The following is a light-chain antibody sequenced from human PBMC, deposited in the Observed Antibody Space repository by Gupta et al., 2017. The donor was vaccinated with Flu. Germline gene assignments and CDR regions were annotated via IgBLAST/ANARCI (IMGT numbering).Light chain of an antibody. CDR2: LHN. V-gene: IGLV6-57*02. Sequence: ATTTSTTSSGSVGSNYVYWSQHTQDPGNSHLILLHNSRHSAAPARVSCSSYTSSNTASLTIAGLKAEDEDDYYCQSYDGGIFVFGGGTKLTVL. J-gene: IGLJ2*01. CDR3: QSYDGGIFV. CDR1: SGSVGSNY.